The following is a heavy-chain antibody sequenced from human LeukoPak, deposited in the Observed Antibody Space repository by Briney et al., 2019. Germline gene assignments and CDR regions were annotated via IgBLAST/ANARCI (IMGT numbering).Heavy chain of an antibody. Sequence: PSETLSLTCTVSGDSISSGAYYWTWVRQYPGTGLEWIGYISHIGATYNNPSLKSRVSISVDTSRNQLSLRLTSVTAADTAVYYCARGVQGWFAPWGQGTLVTVSS. D-gene: IGHD3-10*01. CDR2: ISHIGAT. CDR3: ARGVQGWFAP. J-gene: IGHJ5*02. CDR1: GDSISSGAYY. V-gene: IGHV4-31*03.